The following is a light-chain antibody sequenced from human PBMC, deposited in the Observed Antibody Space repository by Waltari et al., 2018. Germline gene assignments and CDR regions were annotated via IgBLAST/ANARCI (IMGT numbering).Light chain of an antibody. CDR2: EVR. Sequence: QSALTQPASLSVSPGQSITIPCTGTSSDVGSYHYVSWYQQHPGKAPKLMISEVRNRPSGVSNRFSGSKSGNTASLTISGLQAEDEADYYCASYTSSSTIFGGGTNLTVL. V-gene: IGLV2-14*01. J-gene: IGLJ2*01. CDR3: ASYTSSSTI. CDR1: SSDVGSYHY.